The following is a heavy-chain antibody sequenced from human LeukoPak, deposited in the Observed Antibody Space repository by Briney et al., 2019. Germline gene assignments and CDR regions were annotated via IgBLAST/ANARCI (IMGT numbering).Heavy chain of an antibody. J-gene: IGHJ3*02. CDR3: GREPLTHYYDSSGYYQSYACHI. V-gene: IGHV1-18*04. CDR1: GYTFTGYY. Sequence: GASVKVSCKASGYTFTGYYMHWVRQAPGQGPEWMGWISACNCNTNYAQKLQGRVTMTTNTSTSAAYMELRSLRSEDTAVYYCGREPLTHYYDSSGYYQSYACHIWRQGTMVTVS. D-gene: IGHD3-22*01. CDR2: ISACNCNT.